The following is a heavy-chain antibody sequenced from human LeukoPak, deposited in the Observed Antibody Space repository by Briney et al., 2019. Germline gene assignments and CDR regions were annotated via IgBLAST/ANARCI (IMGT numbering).Heavy chain of an antibody. CDR3: ARDRVDSHGPAIDI. Sequence: SETLSLTCAVSGGSMSSHFCSWLRQPPGGGREWSGYISYSGYSNYNPSLKSRVTISVDTSKHQCSLKLTSATAADTALYYCARDRVDSHGPAIDIWGQGTMVTVSS. V-gene: IGHV4-59*11. CDR2: ISYSGYS. D-gene: IGHD2-15*01. CDR1: GGSMSSHF. J-gene: IGHJ3*02.